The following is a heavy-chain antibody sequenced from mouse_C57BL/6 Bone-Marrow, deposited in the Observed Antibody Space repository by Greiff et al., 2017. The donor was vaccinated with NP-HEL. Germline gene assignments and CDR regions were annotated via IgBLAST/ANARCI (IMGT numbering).Heavy chain of an antibody. D-gene: IGHD1-1*01. CDR1: GYAFSSSW. V-gene: IGHV1-82*01. CDR2: IYPGDGDT. CDR3: AISLIYYYGSSPFAY. J-gene: IGHJ3*01. Sequence: QVQLQQSGPELVKPGASVKISCKASGYAFSSSWMNWVKQRPGKGLEWIGRIYPGDGDTNYNGKFKGKATLTADKSSSTAYMQLSSLTSEDSAVYFCAISLIYYYGSSPFAYWGQGTLVTVSA.